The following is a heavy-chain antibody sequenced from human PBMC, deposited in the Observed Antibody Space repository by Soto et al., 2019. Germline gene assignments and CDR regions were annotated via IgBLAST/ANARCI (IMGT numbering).Heavy chain of an antibody. D-gene: IGHD3-3*01. V-gene: IGHV4-34*01. CDR3: ARGEWGRIFGVVSYDS. CDR1: GGSFSNYY. CDR2: ISHRGST. J-gene: IGHJ4*02. Sequence: SETLSLTCAVYGGSFSNYYWTWIRQPPGKGLEWIGEISHRGSTNYNPSLKSRVTLSVDTSKYQFSLKLSFVTAADTAVYYCARGEWGRIFGVVSYDSWGLGTLVTVSS.